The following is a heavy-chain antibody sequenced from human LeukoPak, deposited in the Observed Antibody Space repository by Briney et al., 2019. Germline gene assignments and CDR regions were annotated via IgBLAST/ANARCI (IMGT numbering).Heavy chain of an antibody. D-gene: IGHD6-13*01. CDR2: ISISGRDT. CDR3: AKVAAAAGLDF. CDR1: GFTFSSYA. J-gene: IGHJ4*02. V-gene: IGHV3-23*01. Sequence: GGSLRLSCAASGFTFSSYAMSWVRQAPGKGLEWVSTISISGRDTYYADSVKGRFTISRDNSQNTLFLQMNSLRAEDTAVYYCAKVAAAAGLDFWGQGTLVTVSS.